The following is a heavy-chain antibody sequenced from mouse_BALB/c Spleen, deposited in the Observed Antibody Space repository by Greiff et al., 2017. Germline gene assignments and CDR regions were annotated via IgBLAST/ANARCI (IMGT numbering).Heavy chain of an antibody. V-gene: IGHV5-6-5*01. D-gene: IGHD1-1*01. CDR2: ISSGGST. CDR1: GFTFSSYA. J-gene: IGHJ4*01. Sequence: EVKLMESGGGLVKPGGSLKLSCAASGFTFSSYAMSWVRQTPEKRLEWVASISSGGSTYYPDSVKGRFTISRDNARNILYLQMSSLRSEDTAMYYCAREGTTVVDYYAMDYWGQGTSVTVSS. CDR3: AREGTTVVDYYAMDY.